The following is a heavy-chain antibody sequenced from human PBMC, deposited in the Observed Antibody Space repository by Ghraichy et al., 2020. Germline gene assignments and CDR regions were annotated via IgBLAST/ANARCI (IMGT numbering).Heavy chain of an antibody. Sequence: SETLSLTCTVSGDSTSSGDYYWGWIRQLPGKGLEWIGYIYKSGSTYYSPSLKMRLTISIDASKNQFSLKRNSVTAADTAVYYCARARNSSGYYPVGYWGQGTLVTVSA. J-gene: IGHJ4*02. CDR1: GDSTSSGDYY. CDR2: IYKSGST. D-gene: IGHD3-22*01. CDR3: ARARNSSGYYPVGY. V-gene: IGHV4-30-4*08.